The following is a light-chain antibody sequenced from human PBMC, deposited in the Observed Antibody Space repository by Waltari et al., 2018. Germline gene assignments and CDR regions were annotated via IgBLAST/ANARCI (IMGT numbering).Light chain of an antibody. V-gene: IGKV1-39*01. Sequence: DIQLTQSPSSLSASVGDTAIISCRASQTIGTYLNWYQQRPGKAPKLLIYGASTVQSGVPSRFSGSGSGTDFTLTISSLQPEDFVIYSCQQGYVTPLTFGQGTRLEI. CDR3: QQGYVTPLT. CDR2: GAS. CDR1: QTIGTY. J-gene: IGKJ5*01.